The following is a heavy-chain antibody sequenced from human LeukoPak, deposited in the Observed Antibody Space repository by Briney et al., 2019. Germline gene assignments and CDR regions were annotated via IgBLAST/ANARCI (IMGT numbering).Heavy chain of an antibody. V-gene: IGHV1-2*02. Sequence: ALVKVSCKASGYTFTGYYMHWVRQAPGQGLEWMGWINPNSGGTNYAQKFQGRVTMTRDTSISTAYMELSRLRSDDTAVYYCLAPYGSGSYVFDYWGQGTLVTVSS. CDR2: INPNSGGT. J-gene: IGHJ4*02. CDR3: LAPYGSGSYVFDY. D-gene: IGHD3-10*01. CDR1: GYTFTGYY.